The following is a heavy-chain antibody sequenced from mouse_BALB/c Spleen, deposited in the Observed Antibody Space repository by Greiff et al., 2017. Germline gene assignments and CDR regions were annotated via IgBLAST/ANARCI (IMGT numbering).Heavy chain of an antibody. CDR3: TRGSDGYYMDY. V-gene: IGHV1-69*02. D-gene: IGHD2-3*01. Sequence: VQLQQSGAELVRPGASVKLSCKASGYTFTSYWLNWVKQRPGQGLEWIGNIYPSDSYTNYNQKFKDKATLTVDKSSSTAYMQLSSPTSEDSAVYYCTRGSDGYYMDYWGQGTSVTVSS. J-gene: IGHJ4*01. CDR2: IYPSDSYT. CDR1: GYTFTSYW.